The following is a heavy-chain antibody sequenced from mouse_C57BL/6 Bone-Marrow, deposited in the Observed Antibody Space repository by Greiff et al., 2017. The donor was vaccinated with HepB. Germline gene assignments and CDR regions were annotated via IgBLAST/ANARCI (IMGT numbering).Heavy chain of an antibody. Sequence: EVQRVESGGGLVKPGESLKLSCATSGFTFSDYVMHWVRHAQEKGLEWVAYISSGSSTIYYAHTVTVRFTISSDNAKNTLFLQMTSLRSEDTAMYYCASQGYDAWFAYWGQGTLVTVSA. D-gene: IGHD2-2*01. CDR2: ISSGSSTI. CDR1: GFTFSDYV. J-gene: IGHJ3*01. V-gene: IGHV5-17*01. CDR3: ASQGYDAWFAY.